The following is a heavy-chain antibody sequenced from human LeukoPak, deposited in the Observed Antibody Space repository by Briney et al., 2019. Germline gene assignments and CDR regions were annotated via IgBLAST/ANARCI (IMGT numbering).Heavy chain of an antibody. CDR2: INHSGST. CDR3: ARLTTSITMIVVVSDAFDI. CDR1: GGSFSGYY. Sequence: PSETLSLTCAVYGGSFSGYYWSWIRQPPGKGLEWIGEINHSGSTNYNPSLKSRVTISVDTSKNQFSLKLSSVTAADTAVYYCARLTTSITMIVVVSDAFDIWGQGTMVTVSS. V-gene: IGHV4-34*01. J-gene: IGHJ3*02. D-gene: IGHD3-22*01.